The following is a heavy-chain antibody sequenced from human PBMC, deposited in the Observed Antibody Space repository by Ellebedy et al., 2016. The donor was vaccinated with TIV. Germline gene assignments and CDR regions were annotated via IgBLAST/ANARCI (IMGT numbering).Heavy chain of an antibody. V-gene: IGHV1-69*04. CDR2: IIPILGIA. J-gene: IGHJ6*02. CDR3: ARDRDSSSWYFGGYYYYGMDV. CDR1: GGTFSSYA. D-gene: IGHD6-13*01. Sequence: AASVKVSCKASGGTFSSYAISWVRQAPGQGLEWMGRIIPILGIANYAQKFQGRVTIPADKSTSTAYMELSSLRSEDTAVYYCARDRDSSSWYFGGYYYYGMDVWGQGTTVTVSS.